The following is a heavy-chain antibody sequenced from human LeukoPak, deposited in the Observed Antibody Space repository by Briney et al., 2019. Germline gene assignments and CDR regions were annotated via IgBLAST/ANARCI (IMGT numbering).Heavy chain of an antibody. Sequence: GGSLRLSCATSGFTFSNYGMHWVRQAPGKGLEWVAFIRYDGSNKYYADSVKGRFTISRDNSKNTLYLQMNSLRAEDTAVYYCAKDRDILTGSFFFDYWGQGTLVTVSS. CDR1: GFTFSNYG. J-gene: IGHJ4*02. D-gene: IGHD3-9*01. CDR3: AKDRDILTGSFFFDY. V-gene: IGHV3-30*02. CDR2: IRYDGSNK.